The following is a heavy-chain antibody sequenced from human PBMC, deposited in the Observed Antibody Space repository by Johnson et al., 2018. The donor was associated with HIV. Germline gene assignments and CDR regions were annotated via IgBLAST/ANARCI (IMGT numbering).Heavy chain of an antibody. Sequence: VQLVESGGGLIQPGGSLRLSCAASGFTVSSNYMSWVRQAPGKGLEWVSVIYSGGSTYYADSVKGRFTISRDNSKNTLYLQMNSRRAEDTAGYYWAKAYSEGEVRDAFDIWGQGTRVTVSP. CDR2: IYSGGST. J-gene: IGHJ3*02. CDR1: GFTVSSNY. D-gene: IGHD2-21*01. CDR3: AKAYSEGEVRDAFDI. V-gene: IGHV3-53*01.